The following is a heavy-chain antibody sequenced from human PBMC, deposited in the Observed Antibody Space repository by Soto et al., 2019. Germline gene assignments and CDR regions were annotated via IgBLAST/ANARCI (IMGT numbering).Heavy chain of an antibody. CDR3: ARGRLALAGIGTRFDY. D-gene: IGHD6-19*01. Sequence: GSSVKVSCKASGYPFTSYAMHWVRQAPGQRLEWMGWINAGNGNTKYSQKFQGRVTITRDTSASTAYMELSSLRSEDTAVYYCARGRLALAGIGTRFDYCGQGTL. J-gene: IGHJ4*02. CDR1: GYPFTSYA. CDR2: INAGNGNT. V-gene: IGHV1-3*01.